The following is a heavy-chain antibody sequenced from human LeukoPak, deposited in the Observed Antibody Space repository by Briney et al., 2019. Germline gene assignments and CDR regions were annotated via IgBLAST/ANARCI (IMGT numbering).Heavy chain of an antibody. CDR3: ARPNKPGIAVAGFDY. J-gene: IGHJ4*02. CDR2: INHSGST. Sequence: SETLSLTCTVSGGSISSSSYYWGWIRQPPGKGLEWIGEINHSGSTNYNPSLKSRVTISVDTSKNQFSLKLSSVTAADTAVYYCARPNKPGIAVAGFDYWGQGTLVTVSS. D-gene: IGHD6-19*01. V-gene: IGHV4-39*07. CDR1: GGSISSSSYY.